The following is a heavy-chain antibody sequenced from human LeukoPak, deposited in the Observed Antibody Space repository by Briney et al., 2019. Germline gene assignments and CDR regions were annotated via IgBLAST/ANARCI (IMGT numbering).Heavy chain of an antibody. Sequence: GGSLRLSCAASGFTFSSYTMNWVRQAPGKGLEWVSSITSSSSYIYYADSVKGRFTISRHNAKNSLYLQMDSLRAEDTAVYYCARSAGYCSGGSCPLDYWGQGTLVTVSS. V-gene: IGHV3-21*01. D-gene: IGHD2-15*01. J-gene: IGHJ4*02. CDR3: ARSAGYCSGGSCPLDY. CDR1: GFTFSSYT. CDR2: ITSSSSYI.